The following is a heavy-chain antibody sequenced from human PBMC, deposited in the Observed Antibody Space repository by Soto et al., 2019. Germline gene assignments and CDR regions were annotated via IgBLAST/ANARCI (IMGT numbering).Heavy chain of an antibody. Sequence: PGGSLRLSCAASGFTFSSYAMSWVRQAPGKGLEWVSAISGSGGSTYYADSVKGRFTISRDNSKNTLYLQMNSLRAEDTAVYYCGSSPVLWFPNWFDPWGQGTLVTVSS. J-gene: IGHJ5*02. D-gene: IGHD3-10*01. CDR1: GFTFSSYA. CDR3: GSSPVLWFPNWFDP. V-gene: IGHV3-23*01. CDR2: ISGSGGST.